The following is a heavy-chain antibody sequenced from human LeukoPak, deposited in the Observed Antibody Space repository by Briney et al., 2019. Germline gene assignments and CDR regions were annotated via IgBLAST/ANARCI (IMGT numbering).Heavy chain of an antibody. J-gene: IGHJ5*01. D-gene: IGHD1-26*01. CDR1: GYTFTSYG. CDR3: ARSGTYNWFDS. Sequence: GAVTVSCKASGYTFTSYGISGVGQARGQGGEGMGCISAYNGTTNYAHKLQGRVTITTDTSTSTAYLELRSLRSDDTAVYYCARSGTYNWFDSWGQGTLVTVSS. V-gene: IGHV1-18*01. CDR2: ISAYNGTT.